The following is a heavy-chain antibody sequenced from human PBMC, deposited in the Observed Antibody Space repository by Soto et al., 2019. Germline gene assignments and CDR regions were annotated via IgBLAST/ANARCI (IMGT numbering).Heavy chain of an antibody. CDR2: ITPFNGNT. Sequence: QIQLAQSGAEVRKTGSSVEISCKASGYNFTYRYLHWVRQAPGQALEWMGWITPFNGNTKYAQKFQDRVSFTRDGSGSTAYMELSGLISADTGMYSCVCLFDSYGMDVWGQGTTVTVSS. J-gene: IGHJ6*02. V-gene: IGHV1-45*01. CDR1: GYNFTYRY. CDR3: VCLFDSYGMDV. D-gene: IGHD3-3*01.